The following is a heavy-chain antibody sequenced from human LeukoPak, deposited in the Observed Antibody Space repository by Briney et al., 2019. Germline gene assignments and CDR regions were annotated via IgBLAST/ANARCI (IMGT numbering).Heavy chain of an antibody. J-gene: IGHJ4*02. V-gene: IGHV3-7*03. CDR3: ARSIPYGTTWYGRSDY. D-gene: IGHD6-13*01. CDR2: IKPDGTTK. Sequence: GGSLRLSCAASGFTFSDYWMSWVRQTSEKGLEWVANIKPDGTTKFYVDSVKGRFTISRDNALNSLYLQMNSLRAEDTAIYYCARSIPYGTTWYGRSDYWGQGTLVTVSS. CDR1: GFTFSDYW.